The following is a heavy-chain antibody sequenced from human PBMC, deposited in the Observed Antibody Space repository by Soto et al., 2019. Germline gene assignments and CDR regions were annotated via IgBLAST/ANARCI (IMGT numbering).Heavy chain of an antibody. J-gene: IGHJ4*02. D-gene: IGHD7-27*01. V-gene: IGHV3-23*01. Sequence: EVQVIESGGGLVQPGGSLRLSCATSGFTFGNFAMSWVRQAPGRGLEWVSGMSSASSTTYYGDSVKRRFTISRDNSKSTLYLQVDSLRPEDAAVYYCARDPKTSGGQHWAFNYFDSWGQGTLVTVSS. CDR2: MSSASSTT. CDR3: ARDPKTSGGQHWAFNYFDS. CDR1: GFTFGNFA.